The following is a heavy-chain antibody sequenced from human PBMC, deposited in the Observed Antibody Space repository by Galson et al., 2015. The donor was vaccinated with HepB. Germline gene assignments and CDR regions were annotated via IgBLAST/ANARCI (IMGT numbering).Heavy chain of an antibody. Sequence: QSGAEVKKPGESLKISCKGSGYSFTSYWIGWVRQMPGKGLEWMGIIYPGDSDTRYSPSFQGQVTISTDKSISTAYLQWSSLKASDTAMYYCARLADIVVVPAAPIGYSNWFDPWGQGTLVTVSS. D-gene: IGHD2-2*01. J-gene: IGHJ5*02. CDR1: GYSFTSYW. V-gene: IGHV5-51*03. CDR2: IYPGDSDT. CDR3: ARLADIVVVPAAPIGYSNWFDP.